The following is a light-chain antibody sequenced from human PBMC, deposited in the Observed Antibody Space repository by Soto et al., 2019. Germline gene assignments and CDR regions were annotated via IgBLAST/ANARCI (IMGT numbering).Light chain of an antibody. V-gene: IGKV1-39*01. Sequence: DSQMTKAPSSLSASKGDKVTITCRASQSITSYLNWFQQQPGKAPKLLIYDVSSLQSGVPPRFSGSGSGKDFTLTIRRLQSADFATYYCHRGGFAFGHGTKVDIK. CDR2: DVS. CDR3: HRGGFA. CDR1: QSITSY. J-gene: IGKJ3*01.